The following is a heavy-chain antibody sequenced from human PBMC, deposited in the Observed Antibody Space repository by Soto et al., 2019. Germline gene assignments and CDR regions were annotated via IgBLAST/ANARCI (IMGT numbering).Heavy chain of an antibody. D-gene: IGHD3-10*01. J-gene: IGHJ4*02. CDR3: ARPSYYYGSGSYYFDS. Sequence: ASVKVSCKASGYTFRKYAMQWVRQALGQRPEWMGWINAGNGNTKYSQNFQDRFTITRDTSANTVYMDLRSLTSEDTAVYYCARPSYYYGSGSYYFDSWGQGTLVTVSS. V-gene: IGHV1-3*01. CDR1: GYTFRKYA. CDR2: INAGNGNT.